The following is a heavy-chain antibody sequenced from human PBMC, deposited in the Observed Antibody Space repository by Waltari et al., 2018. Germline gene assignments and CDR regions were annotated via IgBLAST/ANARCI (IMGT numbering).Heavy chain of an antibody. Sequence: EVQLVESGGGLVQPGGSLRLSCAASGFTFSSYWMSWVRQAPGKGVEGVANIKQDGSEKYYGDSVKGRFTISRDNAKNSLYLQMNSRRAEDTAVYYCSRTVYGDYADYWGQGTLVTVSS. CDR2: IKQDGSEK. J-gene: IGHJ4*02. D-gene: IGHD4-17*01. CDR3: SRTVYGDYADY. V-gene: IGHV3-7*01. CDR1: GFTFSSYW.